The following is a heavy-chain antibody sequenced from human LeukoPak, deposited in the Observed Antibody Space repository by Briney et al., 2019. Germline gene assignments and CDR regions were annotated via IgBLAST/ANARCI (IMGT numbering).Heavy chain of an antibody. D-gene: IGHD6-19*01. CDR3: ARESSSGWYPY. CDR1: GGSVSSGSYY. J-gene: IGHJ4*02. Sequence: SETLSLTCTVSGGSVSSGSYYWSWIRQPPGKGLEWIGYIYYSGSTIYNPSLKSRVTISVDTSKNQFSLKLSSVTAADTAVYYCARESSSGWYPYWGQGTLVTVSS. CDR2: IYYSGST. V-gene: IGHV4-61*01.